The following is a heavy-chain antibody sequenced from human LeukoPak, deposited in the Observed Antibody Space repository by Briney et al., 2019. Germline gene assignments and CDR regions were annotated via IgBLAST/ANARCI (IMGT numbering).Heavy chain of an antibody. CDR2: IYPGDSDT. D-gene: IGHD3-16*01. J-gene: IGHJ3*02. Sequence: GNSLKTSCNCSGYSFTKYWIGWVRQMPGKGLECMGIIYPGDSDTRYSPSFLGQVNISADKSISTAYLQWSSLKASDTAMYYCARPLGPGGFNIWGQGTMVTVSS. CDR3: ARPLGPGGFNI. CDR1: GYSFTKYW. V-gene: IGHV5-51*01.